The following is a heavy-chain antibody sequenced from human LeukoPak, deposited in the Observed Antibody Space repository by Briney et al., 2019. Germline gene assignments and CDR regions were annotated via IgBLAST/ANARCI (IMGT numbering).Heavy chain of an antibody. Sequence: ASVKVSCKASGYTFTSYGISWVRQAPGQGLEWMGWISAYNGNTNYAQKLRGRVTMTTDTSTSTAYMELRSLRSDDTAVYYCARVCLRYFDWLSGFCSYWGQGTLVTVSS. J-gene: IGHJ4*02. CDR3: ARVCLRYFDWLSGFCSY. CDR2: ISAYNGNT. V-gene: IGHV1-18*01. CDR1: GYTFTSYG. D-gene: IGHD3-9*01.